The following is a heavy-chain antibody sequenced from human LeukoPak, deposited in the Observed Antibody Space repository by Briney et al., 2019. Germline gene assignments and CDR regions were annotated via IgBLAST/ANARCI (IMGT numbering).Heavy chain of an antibody. CDR3: ARGHVLSSGWRCYYHYGMDV. D-gene: IGHD6-19*01. V-gene: IGHV1-8*01. CDR2: MNPNSGNR. J-gene: IGHJ6*02. Sequence: ASVKVSCKASGYIFTSYDISWVRQATGQGLEWMGWMNPNSGNRAYAQKFQGRVTMTRNTSISTAYMELSSLRSEDTAVYYCARGHVLSSGWRCYYHYGMDVWGQGTTVTVSS. CDR1: GYIFTSYD.